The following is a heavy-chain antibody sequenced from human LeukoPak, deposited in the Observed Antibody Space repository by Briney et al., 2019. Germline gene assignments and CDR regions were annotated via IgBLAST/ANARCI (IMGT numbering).Heavy chain of an antibody. D-gene: IGHD3-10*01. CDR2: ISGSGGST. CDR1: GFTFSSYA. CDR3: AKVPMVRGVTDYGMDV. Sequence: GGSLRLSCAASGFTFSSYAMSWVHQAPGKGLEWVSAISGSGGSTYYADSVKGRFTISRDNSKNTLYLQMNSLRAEDTAVYYCAKVPMVRGVTDYGMDVWGQGTTVTVSS. J-gene: IGHJ6*02. V-gene: IGHV3-23*01.